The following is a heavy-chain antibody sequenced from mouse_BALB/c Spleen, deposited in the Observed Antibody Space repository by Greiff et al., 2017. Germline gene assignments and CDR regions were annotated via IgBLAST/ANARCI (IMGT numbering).Heavy chain of an antibody. D-gene: IGHD2-1*01. CDR3: ARDIYYGNPYAMDY. V-gene: IGHV2-9*02. Sequence: VQLVESGPGLVAPSQSLSITCTVSGFSLTSYGVHWVRQPPGKGLEWLGVIWAGGSTNYNSALMSRLSISKDNSKSQVFLKMNSLQTDDTAMYYCARDIYYGNPYAMDYWGQGTSVTVSS. CDR2: IWAGGST. CDR1: GFSLTSYG. J-gene: IGHJ4*01.